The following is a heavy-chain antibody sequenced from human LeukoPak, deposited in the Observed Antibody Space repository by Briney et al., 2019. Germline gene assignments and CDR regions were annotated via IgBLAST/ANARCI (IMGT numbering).Heavy chain of an antibody. CDR2: ISSGSVSI. CDR1: GFSFSTYT. Sequence: GGSLRLSCATSGFSFSTYTMNWVRQAPGKGLEWVSSISSGSVSICYADSVKGRFTISRDNAKNSLYLQMSSLRAEDTALYYCAKGGYYGSGYYFEYWGQGTLVTVSS. V-gene: IGHV3-21*01. CDR3: AKGGYYGSGYYFEY. D-gene: IGHD3-10*01. J-gene: IGHJ4*02.